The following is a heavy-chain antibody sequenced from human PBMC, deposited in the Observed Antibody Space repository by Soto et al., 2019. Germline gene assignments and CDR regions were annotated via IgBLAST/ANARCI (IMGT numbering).Heavy chain of an antibody. V-gene: IGHV3-23*01. CDR3: ARVDDWNNARSFDR. CDR1: GFTFDNYV. CDR2: ISGNSGFS. J-gene: IGHJ5*02. Sequence: EVQLLESGGGLVQPGGSLRVSCEASGFTFDNYVMTWVRQAPGKGLEWVSAISGNSGFSWYADSVKGRFTLSRDNFKNTLYLEMNNLRAKDTAVYFCARVDDWNNARSFDRWGQGTLVTVSS. D-gene: IGHD1-1*01.